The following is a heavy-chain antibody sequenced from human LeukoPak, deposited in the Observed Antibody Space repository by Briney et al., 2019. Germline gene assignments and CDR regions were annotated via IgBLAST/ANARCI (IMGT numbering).Heavy chain of an antibody. J-gene: IGHJ4*02. D-gene: IGHD3/OR15-3a*01. CDR3: ARQTGSGLFILP. CDR2: MYYSGST. V-gene: IGHV4-39*01. Sequence: PSETLSLTCTVSGGSISSSSYYWGWIRQPPGKGLEWIGSMYYSGSTYYNASLKSQVSISIDTSKNQFSLKLTSVTAADTAVYYCARQTGSGLFILPGGQGTLVTVSS. CDR1: GGSISSSSYY.